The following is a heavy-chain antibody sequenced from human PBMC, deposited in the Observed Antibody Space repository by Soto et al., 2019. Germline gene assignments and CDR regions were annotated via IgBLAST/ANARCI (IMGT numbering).Heavy chain of an antibody. CDR2: IWYDGSNK. CDR1: GFTFSSYG. V-gene: IGHV3-33*01. CDR3: ARVWGVGATIDY. J-gene: IGHJ4*02. D-gene: IGHD1-26*01. Sequence: QVQLVESGGGVVQPGRSLRLSCAASGFTFSSYGMHWVRQAPGKGLGWVAVIWYDGSNKYYADSVKGRFTISRDNSKNTLYLQMNSLRAEDTAVYYCARVWGVGATIDYWGQGTLVTVSS.